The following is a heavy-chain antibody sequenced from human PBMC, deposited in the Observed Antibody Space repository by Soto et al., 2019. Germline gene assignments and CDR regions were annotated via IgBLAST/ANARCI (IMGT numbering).Heavy chain of an antibody. CDR2: INHSGLA. V-gene: IGHV4-34*01. Sequence: QVQLQKWGAGLLKPSETLSLTCGVYNGSFTGHYCAWIRQAPGKGLEWIGEINHSGLANYNPSFKSRVAISLDTSKTQFSLRLTSVAVADRTIYYCARGHGRFAHWGQGTLVTVSS. CDR1: NGSFTGHY. CDR3: ARGHGRFAH. J-gene: IGHJ4*02.